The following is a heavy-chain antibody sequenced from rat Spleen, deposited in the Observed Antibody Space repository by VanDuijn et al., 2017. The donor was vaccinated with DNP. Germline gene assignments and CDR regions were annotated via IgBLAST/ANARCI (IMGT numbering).Heavy chain of an antibody. J-gene: IGHJ2*01. CDR2: INSGGGHA. Sequence: EVQLVESGGDLVQPGRSLKLSCVASGLTFNNYWMAWIRQVPGKGLEWIASINSGGGHAFYPDSVKGRFTISRDNSANIVYLQMDSLRSEDTATYYCATQDYYDGSYYAHYFDYWGQGVMVTVSS. CDR3: ATQDYYDGSYYAHYFDY. CDR1: GLTFNNYW. D-gene: IGHD1-12*02. V-gene: IGHV5-31*01.